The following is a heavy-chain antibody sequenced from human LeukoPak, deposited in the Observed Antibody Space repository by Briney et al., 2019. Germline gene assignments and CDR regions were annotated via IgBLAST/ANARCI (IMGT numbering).Heavy chain of an antibody. D-gene: IGHD2-2*01. CDR2: IHDTGST. V-gene: IGHV4-59*11. Sequence: SETLSLTCSVSGGFLSSHYWSWIRQPPGKGLELIGHIHDTGSTFYNPPLRGRVTISLDTSNNQFSLKLTSMTAADTAVYYCARFSSGCSTSSCYLTYWGQGTLVTVS. CDR1: GGFLSSHY. CDR3: ARFSSGCSTSSCYLTY. J-gene: IGHJ4*02.